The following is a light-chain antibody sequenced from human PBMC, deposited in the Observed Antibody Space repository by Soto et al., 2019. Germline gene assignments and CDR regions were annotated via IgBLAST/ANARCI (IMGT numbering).Light chain of an antibody. CDR1: QAISNS. Sequence: DIQMTQSPSSLSSSVGDRVTITCQASQAISNSLAWYQQKPGQVPKVLIYAASILLSGVPARFRGSGSGTALTLTISSLQPDAVATYYCQKYNTAPLTCGGGTKVEI. V-gene: IGKV1-27*01. CDR3: QKYNTAPLT. CDR2: AAS. J-gene: IGKJ4*01.